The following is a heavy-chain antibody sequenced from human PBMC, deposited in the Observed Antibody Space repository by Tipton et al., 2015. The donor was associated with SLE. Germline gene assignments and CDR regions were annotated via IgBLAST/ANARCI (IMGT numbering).Heavy chain of an antibody. CDR2: IYHSGST. D-gene: IGHD5-24*01. CDR1: GGSISSSNW. V-gene: IGHV4-4*02. J-gene: IGHJ3*02. CDR3: ARERGDGYNNDAFDI. Sequence: TLSLTCAVSGGSISSSNWWSWVRQPPGKGLEWIGEIYHSGSTNYNPSLKSRGTISVDKSKNQFSLKLSSVTAADAAVYYCARERGDGYNNDAFDIWGQGTMVTVSS.